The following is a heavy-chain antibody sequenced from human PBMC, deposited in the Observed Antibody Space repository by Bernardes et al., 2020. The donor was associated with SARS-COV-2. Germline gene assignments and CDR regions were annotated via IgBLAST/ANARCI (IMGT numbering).Heavy chain of an antibody. V-gene: IGHV1-2*06. D-gene: IGHD3-3*01. CDR3: ARTMGDFWSGYYLDY. Sequence: VQQTPGQGLEWMGRINPNSGGTNYAQKFQGRVTMTRDTSISTAYIELSSLRSDDTAVYYCARTMGDFWSGYYLDYWCQGIRVT. J-gene: IGHJ4*02. CDR2: INPNSGGT.